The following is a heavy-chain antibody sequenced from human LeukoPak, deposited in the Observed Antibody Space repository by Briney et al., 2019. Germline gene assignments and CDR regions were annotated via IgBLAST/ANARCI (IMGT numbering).Heavy chain of an antibody. CDR1: GFTFSSCA. D-gene: IGHD1-1*01. J-gene: IGHJ4*02. CDR2: ISGSGDST. CDR3: AREGTTDMYFDY. V-gene: IGHV3-23*01. Sequence: GGSLRLSCAASGFTFSSCAMNWVRQAPGKGLEWVSLISGSGDSTYYPHSVKGRFTISRDNSKNTLYLQMNSLRAEDTAVYYCAREGTTDMYFDYWGQGTLVTVSS.